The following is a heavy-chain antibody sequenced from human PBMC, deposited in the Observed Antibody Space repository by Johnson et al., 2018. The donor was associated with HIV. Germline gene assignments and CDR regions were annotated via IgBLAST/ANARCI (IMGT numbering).Heavy chain of an antibody. D-gene: IGHD6-6*01. CDR2: ISYDGSNK. CDR1: GFSFSGSA. CDR3: AKEGLRSSLRSVDAFDI. Sequence: QVQLVESGGGVVQPGRSLRLSCAASGFSFSGSAMHWVRQAPGKGLEWVAGISYDGSNKYYADSVKGRFTISRDNSKNTLYLQMNSLRAEDTAVYYCAKEGLRSSLRSVDAFDIWGHGTLVTVSS. J-gene: IGHJ3*02. V-gene: IGHV3-30*04.